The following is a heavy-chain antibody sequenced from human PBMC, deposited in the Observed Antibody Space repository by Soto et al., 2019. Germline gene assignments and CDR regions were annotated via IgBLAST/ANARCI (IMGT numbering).Heavy chain of an antibody. D-gene: IGHD6-19*01. Sequence: QVQLGASGGGLSQPGRSLRLSGAASGFTFSSYAIPWVRQPPGKGLEWVEVISYDGSNKYYAASVKGRFTISRDNSKNTLYLQMNSLRAEDTAVYYCARGGSGWYKDGMDVWGQGTTVTVSS. CDR3: ARGGSGWYKDGMDV. V-gene: IGHV3-30-3*01. J-gene: IGHJ6*02. CDR2: ISYDGSNK. CDR1: GFTFSSYA.